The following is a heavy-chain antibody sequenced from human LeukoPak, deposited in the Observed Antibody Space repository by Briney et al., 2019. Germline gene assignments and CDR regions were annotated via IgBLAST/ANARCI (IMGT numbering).Heavy chain of an antibody. Sequence: SVKVSCKVSGYSLTEIFMHWVRQGPGKGLEWMGGSDLENGETIYAEKFRGRVTLTEDTSTDTAYMELSSLTSEDTGIYYCATGAATDMRGMDVWGQGTTVTVSS. V-gene: IGHV1-24*01. CDR2: SDLENGET. D-gene: IGHD6-25*01. CDR3: ATGAATDMRGMDV. CDR1: GYSLTEIF. J-gene: IGHJ6*02.